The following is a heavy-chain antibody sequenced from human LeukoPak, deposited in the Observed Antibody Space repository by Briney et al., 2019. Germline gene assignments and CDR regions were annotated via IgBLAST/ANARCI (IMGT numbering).Heavy chain of an antibody. V-gene: IGHV4-59*01. CDR1: GGSISSYY. D-gene: IGHD6-19*01. CDR3: AGQAGGFWYFGL. J-gene: IGHJ2*01. Sequence: SETLSLTCTVSGGSISSYYWSWIRQPPGKGLEWIGYIYYSGSTNYNPSLKSRVTISVDTSKNQLSLKLSSVTAADTAVYYCAGQAGGFWYFGLWGRGTLVTV. CDR2: IYYSGST.